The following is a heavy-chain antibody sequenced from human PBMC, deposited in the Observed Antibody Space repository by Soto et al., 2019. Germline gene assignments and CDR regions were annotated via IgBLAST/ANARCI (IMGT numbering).Heavy chain of an antibody. CDR3: ARFPQTAIVGAAYFDY. J-gene: IGHJ4*02. Sequence: QVQLVQSGAEVKKPGSSVKVSCKASGGTFSSYIISWVRQAPGQGLEWMGRIIPILGIANYAQKFQGRVTITADKSTSTASMALSSLRSEDTAVYYCARFPQTAIVGAAYFDYWGQGTLVTVSS. CDR1: GGTFSSYI. D-gene: IGHD1-26*01. CDR2: IIPILGIA. V-gene: IGHV1-69*02.